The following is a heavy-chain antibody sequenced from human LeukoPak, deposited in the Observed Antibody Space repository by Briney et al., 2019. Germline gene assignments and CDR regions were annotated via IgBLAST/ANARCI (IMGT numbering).Heavy chain of an antibody. CDR1: GFTFSSYS. CDR3: ARDPEKDYYDSSGYYTL. Sequence: GGSLRLSCAASGFTFSSYSMNWVRQAPGKGLEWVSSISSSSSYIYYADSVKGRFTISRDNAKNSLYLQMNSLRAEDTAVYYCARDPEKDYYDSSGYYTLWGQGTLVTVSS. CDR2: ISSSSSYI. V-gene: IGHV3-21*01. D-gene: IGHD3-22*01. J-gene: IGHJ4*02.